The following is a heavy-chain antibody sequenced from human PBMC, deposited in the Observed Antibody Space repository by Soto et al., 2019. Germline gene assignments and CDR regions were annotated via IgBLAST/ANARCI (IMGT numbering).Heavy chain of an antibody. CDR2: IYYRGGT. CDR3: ARRYGGNLDY. J-gene: IGHJ4*02. CDR1: GGSISSYY. D-gene: IGHD2-15*01. Sequence: QVQLQESGPGLVKPSETLALTCTVSGGSISSYYWSWIRQPPGKGLEWIGYIYYRGGTNYNPSRKSRVTISVDTSKNQFSLKLSSVTAADTAVYYCARRYGGNLDYWGQGTLVTVSS. V-gene: IGHV4-59*08.